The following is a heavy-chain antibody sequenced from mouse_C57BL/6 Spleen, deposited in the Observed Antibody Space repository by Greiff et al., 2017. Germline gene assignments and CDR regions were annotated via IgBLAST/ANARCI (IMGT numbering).Heavy chain of an antibody. V-gene: IGHV1-15*01. CDR3: TRDY. CDR2: IDPETGGT. Sequence: VQLQQSGAELVRPGASVTLSCKASGYTFTDYEMHWVKQTPVHGLEWIGAIDPETGGTAYNQKVKGKAILTADTSSRTAYMELRSRTSEDYAVYYCTRDYWGQGTTLTVSS. CDR1: GYTFTDYE. J-gene: IGHJ2*01.